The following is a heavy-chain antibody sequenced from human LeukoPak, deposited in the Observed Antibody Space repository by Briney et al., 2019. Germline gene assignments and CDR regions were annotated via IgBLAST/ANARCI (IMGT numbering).Heavy chain of an antibody. CDR2: ISCDGSNK. Sequence: GGSLRLSCAASGFTFSSYAMHWVRQAPGKGLEWVAVISCDGSNKYYADSVKGRFTISRDNSKNTLYLQMNSLRAEDTAVYYCARAYVDAFDIWGQGTMVTVSS. CDR1: GFTFSSYA. D-gene: IGHD3-16*01. J-gene: IGHJ3*02. CDR3: ARAYVDAFDI. V-gene: IGHV3-30-3*01.